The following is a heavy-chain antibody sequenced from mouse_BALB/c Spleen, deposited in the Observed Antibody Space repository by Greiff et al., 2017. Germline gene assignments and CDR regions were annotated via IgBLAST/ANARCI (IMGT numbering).Heavy chain of an antibody. CDR2: ISYSGST. CDR3: ARSTYYGNSAWFAY. J-gene: IGHJ3*01. D-gene: IGHD2-10*01. CDR1: GYSITSDYA. V-gene: IGHV3-2*02. Sequence: EVQLQQSGPGLVKPSQSLSLTCTVTGYSITSDYAWNWIRQFPGNKLEWMGYISYSGSTSYNPSLKSRISITRDTSKNQFFLQLNSVTTEDTATYYCARSTYYGNSAWFAYWGQGTLVTVSA.